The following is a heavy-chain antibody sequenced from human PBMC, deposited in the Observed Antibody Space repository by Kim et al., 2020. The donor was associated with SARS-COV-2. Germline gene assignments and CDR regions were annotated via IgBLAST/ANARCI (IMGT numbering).Heavy chain of an antibody. J-gene: IGHJ4*02. Sequence: SETLSLTCTVSGGSISSYYWSWIRQPPGKGLEWIGYIYYSGSTNYNPSLKSRVTISVDTSKNQFSLKLSSVTAADTAVYYCARASRDTAMVTDLDYWGQGTLVTVSS. CDR3: ARASRDTAMVTDLDY. CDR1: GGSISSYY. V-gene: IGHV4-59*01. CDR2: IYYSGST. D-gene: IGHD5-18*01.